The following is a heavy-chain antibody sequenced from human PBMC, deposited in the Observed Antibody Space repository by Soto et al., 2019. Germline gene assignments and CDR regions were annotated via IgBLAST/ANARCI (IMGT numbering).Heavy chain of an antibody. CDR2: IFHSVTT. Sequence: SETLSLTCAVSGASLSSSICWSWVRQPPGKGLEWIGEIFHSVTTNYNPSLKSRVTISVHKSNNQFSLNLSSVTAADTAVYYCTRDLRHSVGNGGYWGQGILVAVSP. J-gene: IGHJ4*02. V-gene: IGHV4-4*02. CDR1: GASLSSSIC. CDR3: TRDLRHSVGNGGY. D-gene: IGHD3-10*01.